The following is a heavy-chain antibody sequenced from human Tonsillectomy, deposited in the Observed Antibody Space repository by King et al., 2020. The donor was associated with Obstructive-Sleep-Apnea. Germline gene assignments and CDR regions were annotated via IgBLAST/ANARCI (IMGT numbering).Heavy chain of an antibody. CDR2: IKSKTDGGTT. V-gene: IGHV3-15*01. CDR3: PAGFLAWLFGSPDAFDI. Sequence: EVQLVESGGGVVKPGGSLRLSCAASGFTFSNALMSWVRQSPGKGLEWVGRIKSKTDGGTTEYAAPVKGRFTISRDVSKNTLYLQVNSLKTEDTAVYDCPAGFLAWLFGSPDAFDIWGQGTMVTVSS. J-gene: IGHJ3*02. D-gene: IGHD3-3*01. CDR1: GFTFSNAL.